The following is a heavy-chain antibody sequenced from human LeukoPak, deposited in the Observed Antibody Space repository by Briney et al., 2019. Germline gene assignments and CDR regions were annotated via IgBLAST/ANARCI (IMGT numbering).Heavy chain of an antibody. CDR2: IWPGDSDT. Sequence: GESLKISCKGSGYSFTNYWIGWVRQMPGKGLEWMGVIWPGDSDTRYNPSFQGQVTISADKSINTAYLQWSSLKTSDTAIYYCSRLYGGSYWGQGTLVTVSS. D-gene: IGHD4-23*01. V-gene: IGHV5-51*01. CDR1: GYSFTNYW. J-gene: IGHJ4*02. CDR3: SRLYGGSY.